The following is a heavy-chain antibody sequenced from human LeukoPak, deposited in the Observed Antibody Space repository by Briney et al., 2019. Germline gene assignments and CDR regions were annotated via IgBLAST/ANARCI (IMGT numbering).Heavy chain of an antibody. Sequence: GASVKVSCKASGYTFTSYDINWVRQAPGQGLEWMGWMNPNSGNTGYAQKFQGRVTMTRNTSISTAYMELSSLRSEDTAVYYCARLNTALYYYYGMDVWGQGTTVTVSS. V-gene: IGHV1-8*01. CDR1: GYTFTSYD. D-gene: IGHD5-18*01. CDR3: ARLNTALYYYYGMDV. CDR2: MNPNSGNT. J-gene: IGHJ6*02.